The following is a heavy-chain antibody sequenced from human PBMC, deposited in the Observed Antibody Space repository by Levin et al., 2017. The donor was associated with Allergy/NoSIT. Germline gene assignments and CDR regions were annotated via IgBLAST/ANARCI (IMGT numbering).Heavy chain of an antibody. D-gene: IGHD1-7*01. CDR3: ARRSDWNYGTAFDI. J-gene: IGHJ3*02. Sequence: SQTLSLPCTVSGGSIRSSSYYWGWIRQPPGKGLEWIGSIYYSGSTYYNPSLKSRVTISVDTSKNQFSLKLSSVTAADTAVYYCARRSDWNYGTAFDIWGQGTMVTVSS. CDR2: IYYSGST. V-gene: IGHV4-39*01. CDR1: GGSIRSSSYY.